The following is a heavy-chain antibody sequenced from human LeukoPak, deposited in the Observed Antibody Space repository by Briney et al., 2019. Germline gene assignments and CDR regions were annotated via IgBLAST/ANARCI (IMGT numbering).Heavy chain of an antibody. CDR1: GFTFSVYA. CDR3: AREHDYTNAAPEWGFDS. D-gene: IGHD2-2*02. J-gene: IGHJ4*02. Sequence: GGSLRLSCAASGFTFSVYAMSWVRQAPGKGLEWVSGISGSSSHTKDADFVRGRFTIYRDNSRNTLFLQLNSLTAEDTAVYYCAREHDYTNAAPEWGFDSWGQGSLVIVSS. V-gene: IGHV3-23*01. CDR2: ISGSSSHT.